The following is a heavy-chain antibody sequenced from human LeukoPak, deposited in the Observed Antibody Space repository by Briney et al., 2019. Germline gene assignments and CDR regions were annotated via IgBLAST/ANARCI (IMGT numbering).Heavy chain of an antibody. CDR2: IYTSGST. V-gene: IGHV4-61*02. J-gene: IGHJ4*02. CDR3: ARVSIVGATNSYDY. D-gene: IGHD1-26*01. Sequence: SETLSLTCTVSGGSISSGSYYWSWIRQPAGKGLEWIGRIYTSGSTNYNPSLKSRVTISVDTSKNQFSLKLSSVTAADTAVYYCARVSIVGATNSYDYWGQGTLVTVSS. CDR1: GGSISSGSYY.